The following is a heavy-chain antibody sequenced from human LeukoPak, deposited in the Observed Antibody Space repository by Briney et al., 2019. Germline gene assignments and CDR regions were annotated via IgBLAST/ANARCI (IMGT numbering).Heavy chain of an antibody. CDR2: IYSGGST. D-gene: IGHD6-13*01. J-gene: IGHJ6*03. V-gene: IGHV3-53*05. CDR3: AKVGRIAAAGYYYYYYMDV. CDR1: GFTVSSNY. Sequence: PGGSLRLSCAASGFTVSSNYMSWVRQAPGKGLEWVSIIYSGGSTFYADSVKGRFTISRDNSKNTLYLQMNSLRAEDTAVYYCAKVGRIAAAGYYYYYYMDVWGKGTTVTISS.